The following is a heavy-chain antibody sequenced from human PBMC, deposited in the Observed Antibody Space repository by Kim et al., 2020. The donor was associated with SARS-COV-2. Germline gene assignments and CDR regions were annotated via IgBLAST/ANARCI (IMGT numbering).Heavy chain of an antibody. CDR1: GYTFTGYY. CDR3: ARVRYDSSGYHFDY. D-gene: IGHD3-22*01. V-gene: IGHV1-2*06. Sequence: ASVKVSCKASGYTFTGYYMHWVRQAPGQGLEWMGRINPNSGGTNYAQKFQGRVTMTRDTSISTAYMELSRLRSDDTAVYYCARVRYDSSGYHFDYWGQGTLVTVSS. J-gene: IGHJ4*02. CDR2: INPNSGGT.